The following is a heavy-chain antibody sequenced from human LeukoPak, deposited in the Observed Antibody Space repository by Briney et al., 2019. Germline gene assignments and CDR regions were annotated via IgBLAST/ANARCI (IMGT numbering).Heavy chain of an antibody. V-gene: IGHV3-21*01. Sequence: GGSLRLSCAASGFTFSSYAMSWVRQAPGKGLEWVSSISSSGNYIYYADSVKGRLTISRDNAKNSLYLQMNSLRAEDTAVYYCARGDWFDPWGQGTLVTVSS. CDR3: ARGDWFDP. CDR2: ISSSGNYI. J-gene: IGHJ5*02. CDR1: GFTFSSYA.